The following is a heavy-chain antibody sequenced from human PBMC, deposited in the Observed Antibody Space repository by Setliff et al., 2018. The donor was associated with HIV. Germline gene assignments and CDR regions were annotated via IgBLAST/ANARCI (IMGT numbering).Heavy chain of an antibody. J-gene: IGHJ3*02. CDR3: TRYHVDTSLVNAFDI. Sequence: PGGSLRLSCAASGFRFNSYEMNWVCQVPGKGLEWVSYISSSRRGDIRLYADSVKGRFTVSRDDAKNSLYLQMDSLRAEDTAIYYCTRYHVDTSLVNAFDIWGQGTKVTVSS. CDR1: GFRFNSYE. V-gene: IGHV3-48*03. D-gene: IGHD5-18*01. CDR2: ISSSRRGDIR.